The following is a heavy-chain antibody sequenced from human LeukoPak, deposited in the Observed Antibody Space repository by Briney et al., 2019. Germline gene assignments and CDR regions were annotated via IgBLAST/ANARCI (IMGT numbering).Heavy chain of an antibody. CDR3: ARRRDRGVKMGFDY. V-gene: IGHV4-34*01. Sequence: SETLSLTCAVYGGSFSGYFWTWIRQPPGKGLEWIGEISHSGSTNYNPSLKTRVTILVDTSKNQFSLKLRSVTAADTAVYYCARRRDRGVKMGFDYWGQGTLVPVSS. CDR2: ISHSGST. J-gene: IGHJ4*02. D-gene: IGHD3-10*01. CDR1: GGSFSGYF.